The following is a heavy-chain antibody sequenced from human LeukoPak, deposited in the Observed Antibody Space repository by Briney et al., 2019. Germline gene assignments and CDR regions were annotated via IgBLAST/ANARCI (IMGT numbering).Heavy chain of an antibody. V-gene: IGHV4-39*01. CDR1: GGSISSSSYY. Sequence: SETLSLTCTVSGGSISSSSYYWGWIRQPPGKGLEWIGSIYYSGSTYYNPSLKSRVTISVDTSKNRFSLKLSSVTAADTAVYYCARQSPPVEMATMVWGQGTLVTVSS. CDR2: IYYSGST. D-gene: IGHD5-24*01. J-gene: IGHJ4*02. CDR3: ARQSPPVEMATMV.